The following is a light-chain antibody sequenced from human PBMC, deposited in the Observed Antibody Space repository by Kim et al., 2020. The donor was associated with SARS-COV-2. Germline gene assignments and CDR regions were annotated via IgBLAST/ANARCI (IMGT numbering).Light chain of an antibody. CDR2: YDS. J-gene: IGLJ2*01. CDR1: NIGSNS. CDR3: QVWDKSGDHPV. Sequence: APGKTARITCGGNNIGSNSVHWYQQKPGQAPVLVIYYDSDRPSGIPERFSGSNSGNTATLTISRVEAGDEADYSCQVWDKSGDHPVFGGGTQLTVL. V-gene: IGLV3-21*04.